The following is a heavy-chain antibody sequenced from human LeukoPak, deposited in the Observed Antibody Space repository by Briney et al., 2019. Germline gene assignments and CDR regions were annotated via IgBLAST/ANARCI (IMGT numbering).Heavy chain of an antibody. CDR1: GFTFSNYA. J-gene: IGHJ4*02. Sequence: GGSLRLSCAASGFTFSNYAMHWVRQAPGKGLEYVSGITTNGGVTYYANSVKGRFTISRDNSKNTLFLQMGSLRAGDKALYYCAREGGQLSRWSDYWGQGTLVTVSS. V-gene: IGHV3-64*01. D-gene: IGHD6-13*01. CDR2: ITTNGGVT. CDR3: AREGGQLSRWSDY.